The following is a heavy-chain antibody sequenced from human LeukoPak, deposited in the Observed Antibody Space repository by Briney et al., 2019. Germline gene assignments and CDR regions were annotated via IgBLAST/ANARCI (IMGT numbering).Heavy chain of an antibody. J-gene: IGHJ5*02. V-gene: IGHV3-11*01. D-gene: IGHD3-22*01. CDR1: GFTFSDYY. CDR2: ISSSGSTI. CDR3: ARGHYYDSSGYYSS. Sequence: TGGSLRLSCAASGFTFSDYYTSWIRQAPGKGLEWVSYISSSGSTIYYADSVKGRFTISRDNAKNSLYLQMNSLRAEDTAVYYCARGHYYDSSGYYSSWGQGTLVTVSS.